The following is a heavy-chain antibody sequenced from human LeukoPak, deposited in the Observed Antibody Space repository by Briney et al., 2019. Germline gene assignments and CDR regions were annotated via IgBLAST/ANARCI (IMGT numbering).Heavy chain of an antibody. J-gene: IGHJ4*02. D-gene: IGHD4-17*01. CDR3: ARAFNRGDYGFLLVY. CDR1: GYTFTSYG. Sequence: GASVKVSCKASGYTFTSYGISWVRQAPGQGLEWMGWISAYNGNTNYAQKLQGRVTMTTDTSTSTAYMELRSLRSDDTAVYYCARAFNRGDYGFLLVYWGRGTLVTVSS. V-gene: IGHV1-18*01. CDR2: ISAYNGNT.